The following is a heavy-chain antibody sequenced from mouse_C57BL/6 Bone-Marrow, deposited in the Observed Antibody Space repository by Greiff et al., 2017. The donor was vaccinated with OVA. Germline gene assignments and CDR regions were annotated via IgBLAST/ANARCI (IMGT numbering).Heavy chain of an antibody. Sequence: DVQLQESGPGLVKPSQSLSLTCSVTGYSITSGYYWNWIRQFPGNKLEWMDYIRYDGSNNYNPSLKNRTSITRDPSKNQFFLKLNSVTTEDTATYYCARRIVANWYFDDWGTGTTVTVSS. CDR2: IRYDGSN. D-gene: IGHD1-1*01. CDR1: GYSITSGYY. J-gene: IGHJ1*03. V-gene: IGHV3-6*01. CDR3: ARRIVANWYFDD.